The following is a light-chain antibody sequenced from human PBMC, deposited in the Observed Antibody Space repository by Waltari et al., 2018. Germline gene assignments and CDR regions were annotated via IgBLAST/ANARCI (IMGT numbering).Light chain of an antibody. CDR3: HSYDTSLSAVV. CDR1: TSNIGAGYD. V-gene: IGLV1-40*01. CDR2: GDN. Sequence: QSVLTQPPSVSGAPGQRVTISCTGSTSNIGAGYDVHWYQQLPGTAPRLIISGDNNRPSGVPDRVSGSKSGSSASLAITGLQADDEADYFCHSYDTSLSAVVFGGGTKLTVL. J-gene: IGLJ2*01.